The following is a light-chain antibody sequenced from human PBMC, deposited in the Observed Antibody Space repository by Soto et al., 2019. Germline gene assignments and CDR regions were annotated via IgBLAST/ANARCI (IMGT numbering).Light chain of an antibody. Sequence: QSVLTQPPSVSGAPGQRVTIPCTGSSSNIGSFYDVHWYQQLPGTVPKLLIYSDNNRPSGVPDRFSGSKSGSAASLAITGLHAEAEADYYCQSYDNSLTHVVFGGGTNVTVL. CDR3: QSYDNSLTHVV. J-gene: IGLJ2*01. V-gene: IGLV1-40*01. CDR2: SDN. CDR1: SSNIGSFYD.